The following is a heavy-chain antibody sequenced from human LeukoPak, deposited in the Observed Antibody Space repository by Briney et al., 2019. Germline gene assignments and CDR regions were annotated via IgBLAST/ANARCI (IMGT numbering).Heavy chain of an antibody. J-gene: IGHJ4*02. V-gene: IGHV3-23*01. CDR1: GFTFSSYG. CDR2: ISGSGGST. D-gene: IGHD3-9*01. Sequence: GGSLRLSCAASGFTFSSYGMSWVRQAPGKGPEWVSAISGSGGSTYYADSVKGRFTISRDNSKNTLYLQMNSLRAEDTAVYYCARGRHFDWLFNWGQGTLVTVSS. CDR3: ARGRHFDWLFN.